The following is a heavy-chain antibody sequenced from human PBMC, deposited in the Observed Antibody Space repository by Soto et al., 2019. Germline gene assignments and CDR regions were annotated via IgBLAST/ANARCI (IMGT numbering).Heavy chain of an antibody. J-gene: IGHJ4*02. V-gene: IGHV3-72*01. Sequence: EVQLVESGGGLVQPGGSLRLSCAASGFTFSEHYMDWVRQAPGQGLEGIGRIKNKANSYSTEYAASVQGRFTISRDDSKNSLYLQMNSLKTDDTAVYYCARIRLVGGTNRDRYFEYWGQGTLVTVSS. CDR3: ARIRLVGGTNRDRYFEY. CDR1: GFTFSEHY. D-gene: IGHD1-26*01. CDR2: IKNKANSYST.